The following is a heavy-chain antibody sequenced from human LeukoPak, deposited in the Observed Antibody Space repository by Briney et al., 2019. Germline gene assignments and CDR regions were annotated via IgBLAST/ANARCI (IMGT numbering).Heavy chain of an antibody. V-gene: IGHV4-34*01. CDR1: GGSFSGYY. Sequence: PSETLSLTCAVYGGSFSGYYWSWIRQPPGKGLGWIGEINHSGSTNYNPSLKSRVTISVDTSKNQFSLKLSSVTAADTAVYYCARGYCSSTSCSDYWGQGTLVTVSS. CDR3: ARGYCSSTSCSDY. D-gene: IGHD2-2*01. CDR2: INHSGST. J-gene: IGHJ4*02.